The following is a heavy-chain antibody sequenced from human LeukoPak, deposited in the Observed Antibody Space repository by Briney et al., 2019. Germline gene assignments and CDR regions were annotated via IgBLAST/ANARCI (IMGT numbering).Heavy chain of an antibody. V-gene: IGHV3-23*01. CDR1: GFTFSTYA. Sequence: GGSLRPSCAASGFTFSTYAMSWVRQAPGKGLEWVSAISGSGGSTYYADSVKGRFTISRDNSKNTLYLQMNSLRAEDTAVYYCAKGGVRYDSSGYYFHFDYWGQGTLVTVSS. D-gene: IGHD3-22*01. J-gene: IGHJ4*02. CDR2: ISGSGGST. CDR3: AKGGVRYDSSGYYFHFDY.